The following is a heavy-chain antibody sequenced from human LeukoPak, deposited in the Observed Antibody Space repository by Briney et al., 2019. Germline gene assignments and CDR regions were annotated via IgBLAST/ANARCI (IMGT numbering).Heavy chain of an antibody. J-gene: IGHJ3*02. CDR1: GFTFSNYD. CDR3: AKVGSGWYELAFDI. V-gene: IGHV3-23*01. CDR2: ISGSGGST. Sequence: GGSLRLSCGASGFTFSNYDMHWARQAPGKGLEWVSAISGSGGSTYYADFVKGRFTISRDNSKNTLYLQMNSLRAEDTAVYYCAKVGSGWYELAFDIWGQGTMVTVSS. D-gene: IGHD6-19*01.